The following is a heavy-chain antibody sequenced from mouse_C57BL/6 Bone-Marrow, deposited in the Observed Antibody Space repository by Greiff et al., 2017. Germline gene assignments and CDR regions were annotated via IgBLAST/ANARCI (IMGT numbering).Heavy chain of an antibody. V-gene: IGHV1-26*01. CDR2: INPNNGGT. CDR3: ARWGTTVVDFDY. J-gene: IGHJ2*01. D-gene: IGHD1-1*01. Sequence: EVQLQQSGPELVKPGPSVKISCKASGYTFTDYYMNWVKQCHGKSLEWIGDINPNNGGTSYNQKFKGKATLTVQKASSTDYMELRSLTSEDSAVYYCARWGTTVVDFDYWGQGTTLTVSS. CDR1: GYTFTDYY.